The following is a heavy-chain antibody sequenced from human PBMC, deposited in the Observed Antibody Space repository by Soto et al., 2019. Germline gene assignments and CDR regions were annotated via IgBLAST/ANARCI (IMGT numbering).Heavy chain of an antibody. CDR1: GFTFSDFT. Sequence: EVQLVESGGGVVKPGGSLRLCCAASGFTFSDFTMMWVRQAPGKGLQWVSSISSGGSFIAYADAVRGRFTISRDNATNSLYLQVDSLRPEDTAVFFCARGSRSTFDYWGQGTLVTVSS. J-gene: IGHJ4*02. D-gene: IGHD6-13*01. V-gene: IGHV3-21*01. CDR3: ARGSRSTFDY. CDR2: ISSGGSFI.